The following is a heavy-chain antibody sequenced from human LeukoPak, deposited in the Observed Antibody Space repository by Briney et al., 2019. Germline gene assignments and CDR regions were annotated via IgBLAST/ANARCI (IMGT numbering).Heavy chain of an antibody. CDR2: INPNSGGT. CDR1: GYTFSAYY. D-gene: IGHD7-27*01. J-gene: IGHJ6*02. Sequence: GASVKVSCKASGYTFSAYYMHWVRQAPGQGLEWMGWINPNSGGTNYAQKFQGWVTMTRDTSISTAYMELSRLRSDDTAVYYCARPNPNWGGGMDVWGQGTTVTVSS. CDR3: ARPNPNWGGGMDV. V-gene: IGHV1-2*04.